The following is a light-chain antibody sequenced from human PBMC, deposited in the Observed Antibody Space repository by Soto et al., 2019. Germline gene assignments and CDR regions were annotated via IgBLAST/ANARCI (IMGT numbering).Light chain of an antibody. V-gene: IGKV3D-20*01. CDR3: QQYSTSPIT. Sequence: ELVMTQTASSLSSSPGERATLSCRASQRFGRNYFAWYQQKPGLAPRLVVYDASTRATGIPDRFSGSGSGTDFTLTISRLETEDFAVYYCQQYSTSPITFGQGTRLEIK. CDR1: QRFGRNY. J-gene: IGKJ5*01. CDR2: DAS.